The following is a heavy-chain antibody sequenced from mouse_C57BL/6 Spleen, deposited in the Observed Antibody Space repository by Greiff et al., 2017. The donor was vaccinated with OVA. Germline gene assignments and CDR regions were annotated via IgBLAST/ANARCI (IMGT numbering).Heavy chain of an antibody. CDR3: ARSGLRCVLDY. Sequence: EVQLQQSGPELVRPGASVKMSCTASGYNFTDYYMHWVKQSHGKSLEWIGYINPNNGGTGYTPKFKGKATLTVNKSSSTAYMELRSLTSEDSAVYYCARSGLRCVLDYWGQGTTLTVSS. CDR1: GYNFTDYY. CDR2: INPNNGGT. D-gene: IGHD1-1*01. J-gene: IGHJ2*01. V-gene: IGHV1-22*01.